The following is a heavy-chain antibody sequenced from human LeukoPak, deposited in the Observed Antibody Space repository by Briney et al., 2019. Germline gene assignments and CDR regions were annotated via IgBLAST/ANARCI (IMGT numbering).Heavy chain of an antibody. CDR3: ARLVSMTTVSGGYYLIDY. Sequence: PGGSLRLSCAASGFTFSSYAMHWVRQAPGKGLEWVTVISYDGSNKYYADSVKGRFTISRDNSKNTLYLQMNSLRAEDTAVYYCARLVSMTTVSGGYYLIDYWGQGTLVTVSS. CDR2: ISYDGSNK. V-gene: IGHV3-30*14. CDR1: GFTFSSYA. J-gene: IGHJ4*02. D-gene: IGHD4-17*01.